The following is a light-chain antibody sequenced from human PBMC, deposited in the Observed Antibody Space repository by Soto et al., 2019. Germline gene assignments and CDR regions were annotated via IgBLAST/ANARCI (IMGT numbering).Light chain of an antibody. CDR3: SSYAGGNNLV. V-gene: IGLV2-8*01. Sequence: QSVLTQPPSASGSPGQSVTISCTGTSSDVGGYNFVSWYQQHPGKAPKLMIYEVSKRPSGVPDRFSGSKSGNTASLTVSGLQAEDEADYYCSSYAGGNNLVFGGGTKLT. CDR1: SSDVGGYNF. CDR2: EVS. J-gene: IGLJ2*01.